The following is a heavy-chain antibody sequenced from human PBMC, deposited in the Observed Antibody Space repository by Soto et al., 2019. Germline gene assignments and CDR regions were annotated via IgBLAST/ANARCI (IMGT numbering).Heavy chain of an antibody. CDR1: GGTFSSYA. J-gene: IGHJ6*02. D-gene: IGHD5-12*01. CDR3: ARDLDSGYVIKLLYFYNMAF. CDR2: IIPIFGTA. V-gene: IGHV1-69*12. Sequence: QVQLVQSGAEVKKPGSSVKVSCKASGGTFSSYAISWVRQAPGQGLEWMGGIIPIFGTANYAQKCQGRVTITADESTSTAYMELSSLISADTAVYYCARDLDSGYVIKLLYFYNMAFWGQGTTVTVSS.